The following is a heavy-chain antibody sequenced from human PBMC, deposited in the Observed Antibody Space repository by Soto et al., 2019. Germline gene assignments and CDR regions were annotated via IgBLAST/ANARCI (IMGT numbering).Heavy chain of an antibody. D-gene: IGHD2-2*01. V-gene: IGHV4-31*03. CDR2: IYYNGNP. CDR3: AREAPAASDAFDV. J-gene: IGHJ3*01. Sequence: QVQLQESGPGLVRPSQTLSLTCTVSGGSISRGGYYWSWVRQLPGKGPEWIGHIYYNGNPYYNPSLKSRVTISIDTSRNQFSLQLTSLTAADTAIYYCAREAPAASDAFDVWGQGTMVTISA. CDR1: GGSISRGGYY.